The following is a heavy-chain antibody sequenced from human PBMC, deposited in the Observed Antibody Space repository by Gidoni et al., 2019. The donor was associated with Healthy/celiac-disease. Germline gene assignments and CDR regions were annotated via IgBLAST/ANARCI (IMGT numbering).Heavy chain of an antibody. CDR2: ISSSSRYT. CDR1: GFTFSEDY. Sequence: QVQLVESGGGLVKPGGALRLSCAASGFTFSEDYMSWIRQAPGKGLEWFSYISSSSRYTNSADSVKGRFTISRDNAKNSLYLQMNSLRAEDTAVYYCARVNVTIFGVVIEMYYFDYWGQGTLVTVSS. D-gene: IGHD3-3*01. V-gene: IGHV3-11*06. CDR3: ARVNVTIFGVVIEMYYFDY. J-gene: IGHJ4*02.